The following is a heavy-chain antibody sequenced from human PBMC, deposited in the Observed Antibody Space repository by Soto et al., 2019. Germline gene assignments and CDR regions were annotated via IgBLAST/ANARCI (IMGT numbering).Heavy chain of an antibody. J-gene: IGHJ6*02. V-gene: IGHV1-8*01. CDR3: AFNDYGDYGYGMDV. CDR2: MNPNSGNT. Sequence: ASVKVSCKASGYTFTSYDINWVRQATGQGLEWMGWMNPNSGNTGYAQKFQGRVTMTRNTSISTAYMELSSLRSEETAVYYCAFNDYGDYGYGMDVWGQGTTVTVSS. CDR1: GYTFTSYD. D-gene: IGHD4-17*01.